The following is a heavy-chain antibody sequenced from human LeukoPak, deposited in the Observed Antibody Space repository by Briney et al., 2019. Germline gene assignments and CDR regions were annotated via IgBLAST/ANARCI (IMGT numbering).Heavy chain of an antibody. Sequence: GGSLRLSCAASGFTFSSYAMSWVRHAPGKGLELVSAISGSGGSTYYADSVKGRFTISRDNSKNTLYLQMNSLRAEDTAVYYCAKDRFQVVVAATRYFDYWGQGTLVTVSS. V-gene: IGHV3-23*01. J-gene: IGHJ4*02. CDR1: GFTFSSYA. CDR3: AKDRFQVVVAATRYFDY. CDR2: ISGSGGST. D-gene: IGHD2-15*01.